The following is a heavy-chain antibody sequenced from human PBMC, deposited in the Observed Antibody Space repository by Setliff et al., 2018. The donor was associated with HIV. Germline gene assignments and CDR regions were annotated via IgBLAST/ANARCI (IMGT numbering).Heavy chain of an antibody. V-gene: IGHV4-59*11. CDR3: ARVPPEYSSSSQAFDI. CDR2: IYTTGST. Sequence: KTSETLSLTCTVSGSSISGHFWTWIRQPPGKGLEWIGYIYTTGSTNYNPSLTSRVTISVDTSKNKFSLKMRSVTAAGTAVYYCARVPPEYSSSSQAFDIWGQGTKVTVSS. CDR1: GSSISGHF. J-gene: IGHJ3*02. D-gene: IGHD6-6*01.